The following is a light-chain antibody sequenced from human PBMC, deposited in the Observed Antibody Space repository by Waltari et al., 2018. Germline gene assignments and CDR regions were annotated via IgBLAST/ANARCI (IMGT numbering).Light chain of an antibody. CDR1: QSISSW. V-gene: IGKV1-5*03. CDR3: QQYKSYPWT. J-gene: IGKJ1*01. Sequence: DIQMTQSPSILSASVGDRVTITCRASQSISSWLAWYQQKPGKAPKVLIYKASTLESGVPSRFSGSGSGTEFTLTISSLQPDDFATYYCQQYKSYPWTFGQGTKVEIK. CDR2: KAS.